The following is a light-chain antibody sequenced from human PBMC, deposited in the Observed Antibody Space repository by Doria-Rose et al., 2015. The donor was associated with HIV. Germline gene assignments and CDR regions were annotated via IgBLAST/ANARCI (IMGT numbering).Light chain of an antibody. CDR3: QSYDSSLSGYV. CDR2: GNI. V-gene: IGLV1-40*01. Sequence: QTVVTQEPSVSEAPGQRVTISCTGSSSNIGAGYDVHWYQQLPGTAPKLLIYGNINRPSGVPDRIPGSKSGTSASLAITGLQAEDEADYYCQSYDSSLSGYVFGTGTKVTVL. J-gene: IGLJ1*01. CDR1: SSNIGAGYD.